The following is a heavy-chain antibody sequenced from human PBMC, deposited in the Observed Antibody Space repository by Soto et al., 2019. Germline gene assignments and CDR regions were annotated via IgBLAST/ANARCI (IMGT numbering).Heavy chain of an antibody. CDR2: ISYDGSNK. D-gene: IGHD2-2*01. Sequence: PGGSLRLSCAASGFTFSSYGMHWVRQAPGKGLEWVAVISYDGSNKYCADSVKGRFTISRDNSKNTLYLQMNSLRAEDTAVYYCAKDAGDDIVVVPANDYWGQGTLVTVSS. J-gene: IGHJ4*02. CDR1: GFTFSSYG. CDR3: AKDAGDDIVVVPANDY. V-gene: IGHV3-30*18.